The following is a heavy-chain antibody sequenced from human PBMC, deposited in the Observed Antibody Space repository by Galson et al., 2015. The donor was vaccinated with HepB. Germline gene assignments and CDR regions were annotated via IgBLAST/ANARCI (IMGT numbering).Heavy chain of an antibody. CDR3: AKTPFTSASRGWFDP. CDR1: GFTFTNYD. J-gene: IGHJ5*02. D-gene: IGHD3-10*01. V-gene: IGHV3-23*01. Sequence: SLRLSCAASGFTFTNYDMSWVRQAPGKGLEWVSLITGSGGSTNYADSVKGRFTISRDNSKNTLYLQMNSLRAEDTAVYYCAKTPFTSASRGWFDPWGQGTLVTVSS. CDR2: ITGSGGST.